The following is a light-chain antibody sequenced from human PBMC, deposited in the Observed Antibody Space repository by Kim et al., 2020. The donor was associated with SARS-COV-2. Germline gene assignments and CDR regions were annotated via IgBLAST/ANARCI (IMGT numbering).Light chain of an antibody. Sequence: QPVLTQSPSASASLGASVKLTCSLNSGHSSYAIAWHQQQPEKGPRYLMKVNSDGSHSKGDGIPDRFSGSSSGAERYLTISSLHSEDEAEYYCQTWGTGIRVFGGGTQLTVL. CDR1: SGHSSYA. V-gene: IGLV4-69*01. J-gene: IGLJ3*02. CDR2: VNSDGSH. CDR3: QTWGTGIRV.